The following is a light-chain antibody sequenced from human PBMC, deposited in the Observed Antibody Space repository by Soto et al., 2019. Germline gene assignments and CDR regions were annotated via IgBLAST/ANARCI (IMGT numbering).Light chain of an antibody. CDR2: DAS. Sequence: ESVLTQSPATLSLSPGERATLSCRASPSVSNSLAWYQHKPGQAPRLLIYDASNRATGVPTRFSGSGSGTDFSSTISSREHEDFAVYYCQQRNKWPPVTFGGGTRVEIK. J-gene: IGKJ4*01. CDR1: PSVSNS. CDR3: QQRNKWPPVT. V-gene: IGKV3-11*01.